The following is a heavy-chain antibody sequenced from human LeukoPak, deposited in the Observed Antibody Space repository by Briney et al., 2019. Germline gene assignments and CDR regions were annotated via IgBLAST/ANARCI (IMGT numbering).Heavy chain of an antibody. Sequence: AETLSLTCAVYGGSFSGYYWSWIRQPPGKVLEWIGEINHSGSTNYNPSLKSRVTISVDTSKNQFSLKLSSVTAADTAVYYCARVQWLDAFDIWGQGTMVTVSS. CDR2: INHSGST. CDR1: GGSFSGYY. D-gene: IGHD6-19*01. CDR3: ARVQWLDAFDI. J-gene: IGHJ3*02. V-gene: IGHV4-34*01.